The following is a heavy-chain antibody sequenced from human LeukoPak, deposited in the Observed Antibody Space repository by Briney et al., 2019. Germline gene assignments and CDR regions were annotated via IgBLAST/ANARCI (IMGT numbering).Heavy chain of an antibody. Sequence: PSETLSLTCAVSGDSISSSRWWSWVRQSPGKGLEWIGEIYHSGNTNYNPSLKSRAAISLDKSSNQFSLRLTSVTAADTAMYFCAREEMPGKFDYWGQGTLVTVSS. CDR1: GDSISSSRW. CDR3: AREEMPGKFDY. V-gene: IGHV4-4*02. J-gene: IGHJ4*02. CDR2: IYHSGNT. D-gene: IGHD1-26*01.